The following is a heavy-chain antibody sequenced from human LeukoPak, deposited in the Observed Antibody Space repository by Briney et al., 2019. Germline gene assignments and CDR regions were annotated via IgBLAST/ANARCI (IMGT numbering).Heavy chain of an antibody. J-gene: IGHJ5*02. Sequence: GGSLRLSCAASGFTVSSNYMRWVRQASGKGLEWVSVIYSGGSTYYADSVKGRFTISRDNSKNTLYLQMNSLRAEDTAVYYCAREPVLLWFGPAWGQGTLVTVSS. CDR1: GFTVSSNY. V-gene: IGHV3-66*02. D-gene: IGHD3-10*01. CDR2: IYSGGST. CDR3: AREPVLLWFGPA.